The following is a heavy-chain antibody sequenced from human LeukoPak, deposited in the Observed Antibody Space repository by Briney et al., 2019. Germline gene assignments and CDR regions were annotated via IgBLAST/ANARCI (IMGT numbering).Heavy chain of an antibody. J-gene: IGHJ4*02. CDR1: GYSISSGYY. CDR3: ARMERREWGGFGFDY. D-gene: IGHD3-3*01. Sequence: SETLSLTCAVSGYSISSGYYWSWIRQPAGKGLEWIGRIYTSGSTNYNPSLKSRVTISVDTSKNQFSLKLSSVTAADTAVYYCARMERREWGGFGFDYWGQGTLVTVSS. V-gene: IGHV4-61*02. CDR2: IYTSGST.